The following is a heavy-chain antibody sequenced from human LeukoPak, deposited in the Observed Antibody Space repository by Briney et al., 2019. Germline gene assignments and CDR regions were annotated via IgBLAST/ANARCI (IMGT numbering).Heavy chain of an antibody. J-gene: IGHJ3*02. V-gene: IGHV3-23*01. CDR2: VTGSGSTT. Sequence: GSLRLSCAASGFTFSSFAMSWVRQAPGKGLQGVSRVTGSGSTTYYADSVKGRFTISRDNSKNTLYLQMNSLRVEDTALYYCAKDPSGYWADAFDIWGQGTTVTVSS. CDR3: AKDPSGYWADAFDI. CDR1: GFTFSSFA. D-gene: IGHD3-22*01.